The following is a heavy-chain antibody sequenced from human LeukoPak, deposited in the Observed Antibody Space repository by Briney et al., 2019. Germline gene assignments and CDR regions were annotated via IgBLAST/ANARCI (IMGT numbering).Heavy chain of an antibody. V-gene: IGHV4-34*01. Sequence: PSETLSLTCTVSGGSISGYYWSWIRQPPGKGLEWIGEINHSGSTNYNPSLKSRVTISVDTSKNQFSLKLSSVTAADTAVYYCARGGGYGDYAKAWGQGTLVTVSS. CDR2: INHSGST. D-gene: IGHD4-17*01. CDR3: ARGGGYGDYAKA. J-gene: IGHJ5*02. CDR1: GGSISGYY.